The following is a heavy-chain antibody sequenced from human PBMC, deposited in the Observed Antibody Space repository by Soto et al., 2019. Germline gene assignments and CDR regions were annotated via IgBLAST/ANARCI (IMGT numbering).Heavy chain of an antibody. CDR3: ARGLAAAGTSINNWFDP. V-gene: IGHV4-30-2*01. Sequence: NPSETLSLTCAVAGGSISSGGYSWSWIRQPPGKGLEWIGYIYHSGSTYYNPSLKSRVTISVDRSKNQFSLKLSSVTAADTAVYYCARGLAAAGTSINNWFDPWGQGTLVTVSS. CDR1: GGSISSGGYS. D-gene: IGHD6-13*01. J-gene: IGHJ5*02. CDR2: IYHSGST.